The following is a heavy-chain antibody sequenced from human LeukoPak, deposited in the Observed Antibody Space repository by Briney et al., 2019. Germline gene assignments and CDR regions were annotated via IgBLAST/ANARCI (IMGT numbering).Heavy chain of an antibody. Sequence: GGSLRLSCAASGFTFSDFYMSWIRQAPGKGLEWVSYISGRSSYTDYADSEKGRFTISRDNAKTSLYLQMNILRAEDTAVYYCANLGKGYWGQGALVTVSS. V-gene: IGHV3-11*03. J-gene: IGHJ4*02. CDR1: GFTFSDFY. CDR3: ANLGKGY. CDR2: ISGRSSYT.